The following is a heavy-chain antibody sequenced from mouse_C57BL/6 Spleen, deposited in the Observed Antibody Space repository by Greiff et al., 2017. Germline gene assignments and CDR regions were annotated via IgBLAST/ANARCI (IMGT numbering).Heavy chain of an antibody. J-gene: IGHJ4*01. V-gene: IGHV5-12*01. CDR2: ISNGGGST. CDR1: GFTFSDYY. Sequence: EVQGVESGGGLVQPGGSLKLSCAASGFTFSDYYMYWVRQTPEKRLEWVAYISNGGGSTNYPHTVKGRFTISRDNAKNTLYLQMSSLKSEDTAMYYCARQVSMDYWGQGTSVTVSS. CDR3: ARQVSMDY.